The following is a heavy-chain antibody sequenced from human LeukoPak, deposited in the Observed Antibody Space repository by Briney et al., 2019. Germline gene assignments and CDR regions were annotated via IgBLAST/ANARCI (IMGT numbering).Heavy chain of an antibody. CDR1: GGSISNKY. D-gene: IGHD6-6*01. Sequence: SETLSLTCTVSGGSISNKYWSWIRQPPGKGLEWIGYIYYSGSTNYNPSLKSRVTILVDTSKNQFSLKLSSVTAADTAVYYCARGGAARLLDYWGQGTLVTVSS. CDR2: IYYSGST. CDR3: ARGGAARLLDY. V-gene: IGHV4-59*01. J-gene: IGHJ4*02.